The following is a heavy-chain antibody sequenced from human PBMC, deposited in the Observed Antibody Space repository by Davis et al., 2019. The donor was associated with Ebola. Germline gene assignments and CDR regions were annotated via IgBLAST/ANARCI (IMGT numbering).Heavy chain of an antibody. D-gene: IGHD1-26*01. CDR2: IKQDGSEK. CDR3: ARWASVGY. J-gene: IGHJ4*02. CDR1: GFTFSSYE. V-gene: IGHV3-7*01. Sequence: GESLKISCAASGFTFSSYEMNWVRQAPGKGLEWVANIKQDGSEKYYVDSVKGRFTISRDNVKNSLYLQMDSLRAEDTAVYYCARWASVGYWGQGTLVTVSS.